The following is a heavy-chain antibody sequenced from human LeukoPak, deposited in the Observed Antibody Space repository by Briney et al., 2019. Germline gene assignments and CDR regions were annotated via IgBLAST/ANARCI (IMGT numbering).Heavy chain of an antibody. D-gene: IGHD2-2*01. Sequence: GSLRLSCAASGFTFSSAWMSWVRQAPGKGLEWVGRIKSKTDGGATDYAAPVKGRFTISRDDSKNTLYLQMDSLKTEDTAVYYCSTSQGVVVIYYYGMDVWGQGTTVTVSS. CDR1: GFTFSSAW. CDR2: IKSKTDGGAT. CDR3: STSQGVVVIYYYGMDV. V-gene: IGHV3-15*01. J-gene: IGHJ6*02.